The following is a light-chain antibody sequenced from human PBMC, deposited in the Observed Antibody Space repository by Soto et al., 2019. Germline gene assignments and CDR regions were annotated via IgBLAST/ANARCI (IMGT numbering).Light chain of an antibody. Sequence: SVLTQPHSASGTPGQRVTISCSGSSSNIGSNTVNWYQQLPGTAPKLLIYSNNQRPSGVPDRFSGSKSGTSASLAISGLQSEDEADYYCAAWDDSLNGDVFGLGTKVTVL. J-gene: IGLJ1*01. CDR3: AAWDDSLNGDV. V-gene: IGLV1-44*01. CDR1: SSNIGSNT. CDR2: SNN.